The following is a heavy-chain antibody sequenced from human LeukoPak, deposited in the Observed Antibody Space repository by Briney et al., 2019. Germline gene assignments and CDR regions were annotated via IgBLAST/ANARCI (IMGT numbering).Heavy chain of an antibody. D-gene: IGHD2-2*02. CDR2: IYTSRST. Sequence: SETLSLTCTVSGGSISSGSYYWSWIRQPAGKGLEWIGRIYTSRSTNYNPSLKSRVTISVDTSKNQFSLKLSSVTAADTAVYYCARDPIVVVPAAILGNYYYGMDVWGQGTTVTVSS. V-gene: IGHV4-61*02. CDR1: GGSISSGSYY. CDR3: ARDPIVVVPAAILGNYYYGMDV. J-gene: IGHJ6*02.